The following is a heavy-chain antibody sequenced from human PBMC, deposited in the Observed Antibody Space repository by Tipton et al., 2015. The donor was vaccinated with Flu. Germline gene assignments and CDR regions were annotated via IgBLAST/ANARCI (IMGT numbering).Heavy chain of an antibody. CDR3: ARLPRYSSGWGRYFDL. D-gene: IGHD6-19*01. V-gene: IGHV4-34*01. CDR1: GGSFSEYN. J-gene: IGHJ2*01. Sequence: LRLSCAVYGGSFSEYNWGWVRQSPGTGLEWIGEIRPSGSTNYSPSLKSRVTMSEDTSKNQFSLRLNSVTATDTAVYYCARLPRYSSGWGRYFDLWGRSTLVTVSS. CDR2: IRPSGST.